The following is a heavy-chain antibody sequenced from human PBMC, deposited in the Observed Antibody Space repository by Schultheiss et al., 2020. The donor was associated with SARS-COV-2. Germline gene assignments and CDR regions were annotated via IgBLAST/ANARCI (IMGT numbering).Heavy chain of an antibody. V-gene: IGHV4-31*03. CDR1: GGSISSGGYY. J-gene: IGHJ6*03. CDR2: IYYSGST. CDR3: ARDDYTRQRGVYYYMDV. Sequence: SETLSLTCTVSGGSISSGGYYWSWIRQHPGKGLEWIGYIYYSGSTYYNPSLKSRVTISVDTSKNQFSLKLSSVTAADTAVYYCARDDYTRQRGVYYYMDVWGKGIKVTVSS. D-gene: IGHD4-11*01.